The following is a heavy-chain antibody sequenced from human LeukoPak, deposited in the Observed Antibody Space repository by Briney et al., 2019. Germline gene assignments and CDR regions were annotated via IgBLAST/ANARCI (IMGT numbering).Heavy chain of an antibody. D-gene: IGHD2-2*01. J-gene: IGHJ6*03. Sequence: GGSLRLSCAASVFTFSTYGMHWVRQAPGKGLEWVALISNDGSKKYYADSVKGRFTVSRDNSKNTLYLQMNSLRAEDTAVYYCARDRGRYCSSTSCYFSGYMDVWGKGTTVTVSS. V-gene: IGHV3-30*03. CDR2: ISNDGSKK. CDR1: VFTFSTYG. CDR3: ARDRGRYCSSTSCYFSGYMDV.